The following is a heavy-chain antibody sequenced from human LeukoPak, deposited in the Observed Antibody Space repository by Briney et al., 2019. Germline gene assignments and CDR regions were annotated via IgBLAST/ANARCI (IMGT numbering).Heavy chain of an antibody. CDR2: ISSSGSTI. J-gene: IGHJ6*03. CDR1: GFTFSSYE. Sequence: GGSLRLSCAASGFTFSSYEMNWVRQAPGKGLEWVSYISSSGSTIYYADSVKGRFTISRDNAKNSLYLQMNSLRAEDTAVYYCARERADSGSYLMGDYYYYYYMDVWGKGTTVTVSS. D-gene: IGHD3-10*01. CDR3: ARERADSGSYLMGDYYYYYYMDV. V-gene: IGHV3-48*03.